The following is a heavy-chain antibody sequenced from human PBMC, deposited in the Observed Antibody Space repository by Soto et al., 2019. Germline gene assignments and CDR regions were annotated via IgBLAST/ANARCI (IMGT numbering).Heavy chain of an antibody. V-gene: IGHV3-33*01. Sequence: QVQLVESVGGVVQPGRSLRLSCAASGFSFSNYDMHWVSQAPGKGLEWVAIIRYDGSNKYYADSVKGRFTISRDNSNNTLYLQMNSLRAEDTAVYHCARGRSGEIDYWGQGTLVTVSS. CDR2: IRYDGSNK. J-gene: IGHJ4*02. CDR3: ARGRSGEIDY. D-gene: IGHD6-25*01. CDR1: GFSFSNYD.